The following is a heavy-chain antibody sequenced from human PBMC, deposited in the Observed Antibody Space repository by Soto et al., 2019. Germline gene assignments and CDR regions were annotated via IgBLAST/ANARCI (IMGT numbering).Heavy chain of an antibody. CDR2: IYRSGST. CDR1: GGSISSYY. V-gene: IGHV4-4*07. Sequence: SETLSLTCTVSGGSISSYYWSWLRQSAGKGLEWIGRIYRSGSTNYNPSLSSRVTMSVDTSKNQFSLRLTSVTAADTAIYFCARDFVDSSGSYYSYHYAMDVWGQGTTVTVSS. CDR3: ARDFVDSSGSYYSYHYAMDV. J-gene: IGHJ6*02. D-gene: IGHD3-22*01.